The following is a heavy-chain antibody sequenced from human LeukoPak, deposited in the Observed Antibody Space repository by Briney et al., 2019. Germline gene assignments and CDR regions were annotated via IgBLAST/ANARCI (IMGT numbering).Heavy chain of an antibody. V-gene: IGHV3-7*01. Sequence: GGSLRLSCAASGFTFSSYWMNWARQAPGKGLEWVASINHNGNVNYYVDSVKGRFTISRDNAKNSLYLQMNSLRADDTAVYYCARDGWPGSSYYRPFDYWGQGTLVTVSS. CDR1: GFTFSSYW. CDR3: ARDGWPGSSYYRPFDY. D-gene: IGHD6-13*01. CDR2: INHNGNVN. J-gene: IGHJ4*02.